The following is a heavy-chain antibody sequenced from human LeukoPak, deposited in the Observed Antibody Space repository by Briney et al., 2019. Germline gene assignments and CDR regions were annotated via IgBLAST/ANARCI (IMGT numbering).Heavy chain of an antibody. D-gene: IGHD5-24*01. V-gene: IGHV4-39*07. J-gene: IGHJ4*02. Sequence: SETLSLTCTVSGGSISGSIYYWSWIRQPPGKGLEWIGELNHSGNTNYNPSLKRRVTISGDTSKSQFSLKLTSMTAADTAVYYCALATLFRPFDYWGRGTLVTVSS. CDR3: ALATLFRPFDY. CDR2: LNHSGNT. CDR1: GGSISGSIYY.